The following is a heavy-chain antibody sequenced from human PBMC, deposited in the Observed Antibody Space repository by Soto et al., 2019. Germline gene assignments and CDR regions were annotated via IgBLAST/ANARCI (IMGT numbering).Heavy chain of an antibody. CDR1: GFTVSSNY. D-gene: IGHD6-13*01. CDR2: IYSGGST. Sequence: EVQLVESGGGLVQPGGSLRLSCAASGFTVSSNYMSWVRQAPGKGLEWVSVIYSGGSTHYADSVKGRLTISRDNSKNTLYLQMNSLRAEDTAVYYCAGSISWSGEVYWGQGTLVTVSS. V-gene: IGHV3-66*01. CDR3: AGSISWSGEVY. J-gene: IGHJ4*02.